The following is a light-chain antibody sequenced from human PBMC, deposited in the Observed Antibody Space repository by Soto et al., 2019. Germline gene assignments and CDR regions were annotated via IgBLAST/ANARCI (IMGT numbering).Light chain of an antibody. J-gene: IGKJ4*01. V-gene: IGKV3-20*01. Sequence: EIVLTQSPGTLSLSPGERATLSCRASQSVSSSYLAWYQQKPGQAPRLLIYDASSRATGIPDRFSGSGSGTDLTLTISRLEPEDFAVYYCQQYGSSPLTCGGGTKVEIK. CDR2: DAS. CDR3: QQYGSSPLT. CDR1: QSVSSSY.